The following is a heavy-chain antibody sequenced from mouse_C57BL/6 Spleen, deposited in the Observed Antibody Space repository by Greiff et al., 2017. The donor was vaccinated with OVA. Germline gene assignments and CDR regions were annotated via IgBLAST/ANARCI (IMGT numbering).Heavy chain of an antibody. CDR3: AATDYYGSSSPGFLAY. D-gene: IGHD1-1*01. CDR1: GYTFTSYW. J-gene: IGHJ3*01. Sequence: VQLQQSGTVLARPGASVKMSCKTSGYTFTSYWMHWVKQRPGQGLEWIGAIYPGNSDTSYNQKFKGKAKLTAVTSASTAYMELSSLTNEDSAVYYCAATDYYGSSSPGFLAYWGQGTLVTVSA. V-gene: IGHV1-5*01. CDR2: IYPGNSDT.